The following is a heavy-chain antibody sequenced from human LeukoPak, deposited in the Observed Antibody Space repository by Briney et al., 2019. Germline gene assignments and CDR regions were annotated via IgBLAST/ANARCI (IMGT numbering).Heavy chain of an antibody. J-gene: IGHJ4*02. CDR1: GSSFTTYW. CDR2: IDPSDSYT. V-gene: IGHV5-10-1*01. CDR3: ARHLYGSVTYNVDY. D-gene: IGHD3-10*01. Sequence: KSGAPLLISCKGSGSSFTTYWITWVRQLPGKGLEWMGTIDPSDSYTNYSPSCQGNVSISVDKSISTAYLQWSSLKASDTAMYYCARHLYGSVTYNVDYWGQGTLVTVSS.